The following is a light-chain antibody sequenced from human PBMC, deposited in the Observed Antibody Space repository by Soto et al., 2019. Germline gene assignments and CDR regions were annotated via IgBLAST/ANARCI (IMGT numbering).Light chain of an antibody. J-gene: IGLJ2*01. CDR3: GSYTTSGSVI. Sequence: HSVLTQPASVSGSPGQSIAISCTGTSSDVGAYDYVSWYQQHPGKAPKVIISDVYNRPSGVSNRFSGSKSGNTASLTISGLQAEDEADYYCGSYTTSGSVIFGGGTKLTVL. CDR1: SSDVGAYDY. V-gene: IGLV2-14*03. CDR2: DVY.